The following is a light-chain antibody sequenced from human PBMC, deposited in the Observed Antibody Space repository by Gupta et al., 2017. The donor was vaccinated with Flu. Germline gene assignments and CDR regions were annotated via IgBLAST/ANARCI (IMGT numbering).Light chain of an antibody. CDR1: QGLDTA. J-gene: IGKJ2*01. CDR2: DAY. V-gene: IGKV1-16*02. Sequence: ASFGDTVTITGRERQGLDTAFAWFQQQPGKAPKSLIYDAYNWQSGVPSKFSGSGSGTKFTLTISSLQPEDFATYFCLQYNSYPFTFGQGTKLEI. CDR3: LQYNSYPFT.